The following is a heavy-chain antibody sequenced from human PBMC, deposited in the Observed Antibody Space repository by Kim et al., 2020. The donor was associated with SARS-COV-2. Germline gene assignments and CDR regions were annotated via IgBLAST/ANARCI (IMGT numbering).Heavy chain of an antibody. J-gene: IGHJ4*02. Sequence: GGSLRLSCAASGFRFSSYGVNWVRQAPGKGLEWISYINSISRDIYYADSVKDRFTSSRDNAKNSLYLQMSSLRDEDTAVYYCAREGFDYWGQGTLVTGSS. CDR2: INSISRDI. V-gene: IGHV3-48*02. CDR3: AREGFDY. D-gene: IGHD3-10*01. CDR1: GFRFSSYG.